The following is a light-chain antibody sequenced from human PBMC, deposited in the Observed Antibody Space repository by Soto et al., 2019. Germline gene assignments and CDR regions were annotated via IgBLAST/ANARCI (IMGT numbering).Light chain of an antibody. CDR2: STD. CDR1: TGAVTSGHH. V-gene: IGLV7-43*01. J-gene: IGLJ2*01. CDR3: LFYYCGAQPHWV. Sequence: QAVVTQESSLTVSPGGTVTLTCASSTGAVTSGHHPHWLQQKPGQAPRTVIYSTDNKQDWTPARFSGSLLGGKAALTVSGVQPEDEAEYYCLFYYCGAQPHWVFGGGTKLTVL.